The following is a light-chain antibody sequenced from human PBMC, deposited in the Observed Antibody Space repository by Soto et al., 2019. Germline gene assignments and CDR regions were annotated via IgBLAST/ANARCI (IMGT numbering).Light chain of an antibody. V-gene: IGKV3-15*01. CDR1: QSVSSN. Sequence: EIMMTQSPATLSVSPGERATFSCRASQSVSSNLAWYQQKAGQAPRLLIYGASARATGIPARFSGSGSGTEFTLSISSLQSEDFATYYCQHYNSYSEAFGQGTKVELK. J-gene: IGKJ1*01. CDR3: QHYNSYSEA. CDR2: GAS.